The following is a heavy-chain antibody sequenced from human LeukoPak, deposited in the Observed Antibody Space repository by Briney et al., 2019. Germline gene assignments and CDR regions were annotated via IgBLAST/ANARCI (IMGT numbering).Heavy chain of an antibody. D-gene: IGHD6-13*01. CDR1: GGSISSSSYY. CDR2: IYYSGSV. Sequence: SETLSLTCTVSGGSISSSSYYWGWIRQPPGKGLEWIGSIYYSGSVYYNPSLKSRVTISVDTSKNQFSLKLSSVTAADTAVYYCARIAAAGTSFDYWGQGTLVTVSS. V-gene: IGHV4-39*01. J-gene: IGHJ4*02. CDR3: ARIAAAGTSFDY.